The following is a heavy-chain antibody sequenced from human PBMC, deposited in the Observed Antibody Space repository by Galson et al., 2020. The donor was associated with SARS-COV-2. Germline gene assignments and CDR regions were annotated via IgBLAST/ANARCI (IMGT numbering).Heavy chain of an antibody. D-gene: IGHD1-26*01. Sequence: GESLKISCKASGYTFTSYRVAWVRQMPGKGLEYMGIIYPSDSDSRYSPSFQGQVTISADKSITTAYLQWSSLKASDTAIYYCVKVGARRVVEYWGQGTMVTVSS. V-gene: IGHV5-51*01. CDR2: IYPSDSDS. CDR3: VKVGARRVVEY. J-gene: IGHJ4*02. CDR1: GYTFTSYR.